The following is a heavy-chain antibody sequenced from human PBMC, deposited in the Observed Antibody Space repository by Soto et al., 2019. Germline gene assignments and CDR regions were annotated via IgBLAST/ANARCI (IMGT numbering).Heavy chain of an antibody. CDR1: GGSVSSGRYY. J-gene: IGHJ1*01. CDR2: IFFTGTT. CDR3: ASSITMVRGVRRAQH. D-gene: IGHD3-10*01. Sequence: PSETLSLTCTVSGGSVSSGRYYWSWIRQTPGKRLQWIANIFFTGTTNYNPSLQSRVTLSVDSAKNQFSLNLTSVTAADTATYFCASSITMVRGVRRAQHWGQGTLVTVSS. V-gene: IGHV4-61*01.